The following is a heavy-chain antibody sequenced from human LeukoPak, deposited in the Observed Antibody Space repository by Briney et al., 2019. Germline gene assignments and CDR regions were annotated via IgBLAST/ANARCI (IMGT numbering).Heavy chain of an antibody. CDR3: AKLSLSFDDYSNYGYYFDY. V-gene: IGHV3-23*01. CDR2: TSGRGGST. CDR1: TSTFTSYS. Sequence: SLRPSSAASTSTFTSYSMSWVRQAPGEVLEWVSATSGRGGSTYYADSVKGRFTISRDNSKNTLYLQMNSLRAEDTAVYYCAKLSLSFDDYSNYGYYFDYWGQGTLVTVSS. D-gene: IGHD4-11*01. J-gene: IGHJ4*02.